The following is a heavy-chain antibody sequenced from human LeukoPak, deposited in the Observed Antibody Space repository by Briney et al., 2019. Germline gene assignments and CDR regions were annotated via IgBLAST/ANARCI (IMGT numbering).Heavy chain of an antibody. CDR3: AKDLYVSSSIAAAGDAFDI. CDR2: ISGSGGST. J-gene: IGHJ3*02. Sequence: GGSLRLSCAASGFTFSSYGMSWVRQAPGKGREWVSAISGSGGSTDYADDVKGRFTISRDNSKTTLYPQMNSLRAEDTAVYYCAKDLYVSSSIAAAGDAFDIWGQGTMLTVSS. CDR1: GFTFSSYG. D-gene: IGHD6-13*01. V-gene: IGHV3-23*01.